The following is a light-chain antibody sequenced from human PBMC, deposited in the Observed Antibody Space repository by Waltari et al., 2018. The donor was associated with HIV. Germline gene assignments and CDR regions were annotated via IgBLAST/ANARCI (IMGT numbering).Light chain of an antibody. Sequence: QSALTQPASVSGSPGQSITISCTGTSSAVGGYNYVSWYQQHPGKAPKLMIYEVSNRTSGVSNRFAGSKSGNTASLTISGLQAEDEADYYCSSYTSSSTLWVFGGGTKLTVL. V-gene: IGLV2-14*01. CDR1: SSAVGGYNY. CDR3: SSYTSSSTLWV. CDR2: EVS. J-gene: IGLJ3*02.